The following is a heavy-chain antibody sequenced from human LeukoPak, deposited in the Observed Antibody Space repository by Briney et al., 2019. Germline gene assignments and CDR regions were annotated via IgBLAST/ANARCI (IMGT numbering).Heavy chain of an antibody. CDR1: GDSISRSTYY. V-gene: IGHV4-39*02. D-gene: IGHD6-25*01. CDR3: ARSSGTGTFSY. CDR2: VYYGRSP. J-gene: IGHJ4*02. Sequence: SETLSLTCTVSGDSISRSTYYWAWIRQPPGKGLEWIGSVYYGRSPYFNPSLESRATISVDTSKNHFSLKMSSVTAADTAVYYSARSSGTGTFSYWGQGTLVTVSS.